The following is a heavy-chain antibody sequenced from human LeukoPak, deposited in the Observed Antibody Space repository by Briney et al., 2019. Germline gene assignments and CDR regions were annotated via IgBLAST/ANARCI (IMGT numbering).Heavy chain of an antibody. D-gene: IGHD4/OR15-4a*01. CDR3: SASRPHYGDYYGLDV. J-gene: IGHJ6*02. CDR1: GFTFSSYG. V-gene: IGHV3-30*03. Sequence: PGGSLRLSCAASGFTFSSYGMHWVRQAPGKGLEWVAVISYDGSHKYSADSVKGRFTISRVNSKNTLYLQMNSLRTEDTAVYFCSASRPHYGDYYGLDVWGHGTTVTVSS. CDR2: ISYDGSHK.